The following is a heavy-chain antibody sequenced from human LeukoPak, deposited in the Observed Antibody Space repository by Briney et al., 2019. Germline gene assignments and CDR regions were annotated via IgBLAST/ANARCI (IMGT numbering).Heavy chain of an antibody. CDR1: GFTFSSYA. CDR2: ISYDGSNK. J-gene: IGHJ6*03. Sequence: GGSLGLSCAASGFTFSSYAMHWVRQAPGKGLEWVALISYDGSNKNYADSVKGRLTISRDISKNTLYVQMNSLRPEDTAVYYCARGRQQLVTYYYYYYMDVWGKGTTVTVSS. D-gene: IGHD6-13*01. V-gene: IGHV3-30*04. CDR3: ARGRQQLVTYYYYYYMDV.